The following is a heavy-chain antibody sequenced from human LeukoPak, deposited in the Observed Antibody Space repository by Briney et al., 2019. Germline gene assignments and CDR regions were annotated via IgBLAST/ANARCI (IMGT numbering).Heavy chain of an antibody. J-gene: IGHJ4*02. CDR2: IKQDGSVK. Sequence: PGGSLRLSCAASGFTFNRHWMSWVRQAPGKGLEWVATIKQDGSVKHFVDSVKGRFIISRDNAKNSLYLQMNSLRAEDTAVYYCASRITIFGVAREFDYWGQGTLVTVSS. CDR1: GFTFNRHW. CDR3: ASRITIFGVAREFDY. V-gene: IGHV3-7*01. D-gene: IGHD3-3*01.